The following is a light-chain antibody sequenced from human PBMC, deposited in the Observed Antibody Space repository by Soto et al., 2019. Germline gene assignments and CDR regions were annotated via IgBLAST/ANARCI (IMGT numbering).Light chain of an antibody. CDR2: GAS. V-gene: IGKV3-20*01. CDR1: QSVSSSY. J-gene: IGKJ3*01. Sequence: EIVLKQSPGTLSLSPGERATLSCRASQSVSSSYFAWYQQKPGQAPRLLIYGASSRATGIPDRFSGSGSGTDFTVTISRLEPEDFAVYYCQQYGSSLFTVGPGTKVDIK. CDR3: QQYGSSLFT.